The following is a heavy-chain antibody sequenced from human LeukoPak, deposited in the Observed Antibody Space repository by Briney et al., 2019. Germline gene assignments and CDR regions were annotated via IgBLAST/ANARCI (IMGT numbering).Heavy chain of an antibody. V-gene: IGHV4-34*01. J-gene: IGHJ4*02. D-gene: IGHD2-21*01. CDR2: INHSGST. Sequence: SETLSLTCAVYGGSFSGYYWSWIRQPPGKGLEWIGEINHSGSTNYNPSLKSRVTISVDTSRNQLSLKLSSVTAADTAVYYCARHLAARLGGARFSDYWGQGTLVTVSS. CDR1: GGSFSGYY. CDR3: ARHLAARLGGARFSDY.